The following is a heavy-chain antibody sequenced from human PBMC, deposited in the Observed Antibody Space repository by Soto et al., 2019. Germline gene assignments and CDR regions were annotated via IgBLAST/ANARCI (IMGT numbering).Heavy chain of an antibody. CDR3: ARDYYGDYVGWFDP. CDR2: IWYDGSNK. CDR1: GFTFSSYG. J-gene: IGHJ5*02. D-gene: IGHD4-17*01. V-gene: IGHV3-33*01. Sequence: QVQLVESGGGVVQPGRSLRLSCAASGFTFSSYGMHWVRQAPGKGLEWVAVIWYDGSNKYYADSVKGRFTISRDNSKNTPYLQMNTPRAEHTAVHYSARDYYGDYVGWFDPRGQGTLVTVSS.